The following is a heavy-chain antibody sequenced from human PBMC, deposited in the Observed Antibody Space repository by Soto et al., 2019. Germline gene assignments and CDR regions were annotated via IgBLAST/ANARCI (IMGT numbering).Heavy chain of an antibody. D-gene: IGHD3-10*01. CDR1: GYTFTTFY. CDR3: ARDGHKFDFDY. CDR2: IHPGGGQT. J-gene: IGHJ4*02. Sequence: QVQLLQSGPEVKKPGASVKVSCKTSGYTFTTFYVHWVRQAPGQGLEWMGRIHPGGGQTIYSQNFQDRVAVSRDTSTNTVYMELSNLRSDDTAIYYGARDGHKFDFDYWGQGTLVTVSS. V-gene: IGHV1-46*01.